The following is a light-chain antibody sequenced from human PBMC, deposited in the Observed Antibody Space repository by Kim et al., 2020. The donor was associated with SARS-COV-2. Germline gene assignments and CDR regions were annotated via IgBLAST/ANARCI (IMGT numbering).Light chain of an antibody. CDR1: SLRSYY. V-gene: IGLV3-19*01. CDR3: KSRDTNTKVV. Sequence: SSELTQDPAVSVALGQTVRITCQGDSLRSYYAAWYQQKPGQAPVLVIYGKNDRPSGIPDRFSGSSSGNTASLTIAGAQAEDEADYYCKSRDTNTKVVFGGGTKLTVL. J-gene: IGLJ2*01. CDR2: GKN.